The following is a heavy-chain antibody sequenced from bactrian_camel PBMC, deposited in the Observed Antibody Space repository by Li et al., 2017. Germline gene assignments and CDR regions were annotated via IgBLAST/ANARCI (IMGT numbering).Heavy chain of an antibody. D-gene: IGHD2*01. Sequence: VQLVESGGGSVQAGGSLRLSCYVSGRIYSWHSMGWFRQAPGKEREGIAVIQSDGSTTYADSVKGRFTISQDNAKNTLYLQMSSPKPDDTGMYVCAAGDGFTCQRVTWGSLTRQRFTTFGQGTQVTVS. CDR2: IQSDGST. J-gene: IGHJ4*01. V-gene: IGHV3S53*01. CDR1: GRIYSWHS.